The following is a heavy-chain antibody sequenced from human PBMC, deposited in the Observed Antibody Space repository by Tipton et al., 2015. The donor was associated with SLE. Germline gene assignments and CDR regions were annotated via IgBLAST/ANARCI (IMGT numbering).Heavy chain of an antibody. CDR3: ARARNYFGSGLNWFDS. CDR2: IFKIGSP. Sequence: GLVKPSETLSLTCAVYGGSFSGYYWSWIRQPPGKGLEWIGNIFKIGSPHYNPSLKSRVSLSVDTSKNQFSLKLSSVTAADTAVYFCARARNYFGSGLNWFDSWGQGTLVTVTS. D-gene: IGHD3-10*01. J-gene: IGHJ5*01. V-gene: IGHV4-34*12. CDR1: GGSFSGYY.